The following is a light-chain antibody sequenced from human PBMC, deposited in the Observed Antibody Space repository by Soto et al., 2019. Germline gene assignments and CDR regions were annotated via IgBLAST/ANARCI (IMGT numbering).Light chain of an antibody. J-gene: IGLJ3*02. Sequence: QSVLTQPASVSGSPGQSITISCTGTSSDIGGYNYVSWYQQHPGKAPKLMIYEVSNRPSGVSNRFSGSKSGNAASLTISGLQVEDEADYYCSAFTSSTTLAFGGGTKLTVL. V-gene: IGLV2-14*01. CDR1: SSDIGGYNY. CDR3: SAFTSSTTLA. CDR2: EVS.